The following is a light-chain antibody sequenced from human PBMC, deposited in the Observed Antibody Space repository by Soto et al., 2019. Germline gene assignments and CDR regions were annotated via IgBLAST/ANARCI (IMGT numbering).Light chain of an antibody. CDR3: QQRSIWPPIT. CDR2: DAS. V-gene: IGKV3-11*01. J-gene: IGKJ5*01. CDR1: QSIDVY. Sequence: EIVLTQSPGTLSLSPGERATLSCRASQSIDVYLAWYQQKPGQAPRLLIYDASNRATGIPARFSGSGSGTDFPLTISSLEPEDFAVYYCQQRSIWPPITFGQGTRLAIK.